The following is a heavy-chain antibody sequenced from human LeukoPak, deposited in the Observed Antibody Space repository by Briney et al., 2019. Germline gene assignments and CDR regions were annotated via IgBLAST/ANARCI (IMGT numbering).Heavy chain of an antibody. D-gene: IGHD3-22*01. Sequence: GYLRLSCAAYGFTFSSYWMHWVGQGPGQGMVGVSRINSDGSSTTYADSVKGRFTISRDNAKNTLYLQMNSLRAEDTAVYYCARANPWYDDSSGYDYWGQGTLVTVSS. CDR2: INSDGSST. V-gene: IGHV3-74*01. CDR1: GFTFSSYW. CDR3: ARANPWYDDSSGYDY. J-gene: IGHJ4*02.